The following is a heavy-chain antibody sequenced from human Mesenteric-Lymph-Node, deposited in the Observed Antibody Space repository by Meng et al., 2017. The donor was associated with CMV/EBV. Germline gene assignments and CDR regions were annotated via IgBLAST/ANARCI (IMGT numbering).Heavy chain of an antibody. CDR1: GFTFSSYA. CDR2: ISASGGRT. CDR3: AKGYIVVVPAADNDAFDI. V-gene: IGHV3-23*01. Sequence: GGSLRLSCAASGFTFSSYAMSWVRQAPGKGLEWVSIISASGGRTYYADSVKGRFTISRDNSKNTLYLQMNSLRAEDTAVYYCAKGYIVVVPAADNDAFDIWGQGAMVTVSS. J-gene: IGHJ3*02. D-gene: IGHD2-2*01.